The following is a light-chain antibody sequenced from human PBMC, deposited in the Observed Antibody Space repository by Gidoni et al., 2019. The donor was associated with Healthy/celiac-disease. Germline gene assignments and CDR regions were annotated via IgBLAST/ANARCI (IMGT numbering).Light chain of an antibody. J-gene: IGKJ4*01. V-gene: IGKV3-11*01. CDR3: QQRSNWSLT. CDR1: QSVSSY. CDR2: DAS. Sequence: EIVLTQSPATLSLSPGERATLSCRASQSVSSYLTWYQQKPGQAPRLLIYDASNRATGIPARFSGSGSWTDFTLTIRSLEPEDFAVYYCQQRSNWSLTFGGGTKVEIK.